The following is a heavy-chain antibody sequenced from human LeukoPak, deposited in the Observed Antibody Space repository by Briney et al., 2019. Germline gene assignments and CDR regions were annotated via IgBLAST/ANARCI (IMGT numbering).Heavy chain of an antibody. CDR2: VKQDGSEK. V-gene: IGHV3-7*01. CDR1: GFTFSSYW. D-gene: IGHD1-7*01. CDR3: ARIRQRGTKYYFDY. Sequence: GRSLRLSCAASGFTFSSYWMSWVRQAPGKGLEWVANVKQDGSEKYYVDSVKGRFTISRDNAKNSLYLQMSSLRAEDTAVYYCARIRQRGTKYYFDYWGQGTLVTVSS. J-gene: IGHJ4*02.